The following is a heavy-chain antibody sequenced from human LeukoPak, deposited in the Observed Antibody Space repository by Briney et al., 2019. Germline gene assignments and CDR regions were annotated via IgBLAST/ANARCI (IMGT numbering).Heavy chain of an antibody. CDR1: GFTFSDYY. V-gene: IGHV3-69-1*01. Sequence: GGSLRLSCAASGFTFSDYYMTWIRQAPGKGLEWVSYITSAGTIYNADSVKGRFTISRDNAKNSLYLQMNSLRAEDTAVYYCARGIPFNPSTPHNWFDPWGQGTLVTVSS. D-gene: IGHD5/OR15-5a*01. CDR2: ITSAGTI. CDR3: ARGIPFNPSTPHNWFDP. J-gene: IGHJ5*02.